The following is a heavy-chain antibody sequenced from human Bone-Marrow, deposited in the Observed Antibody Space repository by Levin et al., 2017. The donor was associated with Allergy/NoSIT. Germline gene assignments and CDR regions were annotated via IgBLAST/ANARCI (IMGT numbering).Heavy chain of an antibody. CDR1: GYILTDYY. V-gene: IGHV1-2*02. CDR2: INPNSGGT. Sequence: ASVKVSCKASGYILTDYYMHWVRQAPGQGLEWMGWINPNSGGTSYAQKFQDRITMTRDTSISTVYMDLNRLRSDDTAVYYCARPTIATRRGVYNWFDPWGQGTLVTVSS. CDR3: ARPTIATRRGVYNWFDP. J-gene: IGHJ5*02. D-gene: IGHD6-6*01.